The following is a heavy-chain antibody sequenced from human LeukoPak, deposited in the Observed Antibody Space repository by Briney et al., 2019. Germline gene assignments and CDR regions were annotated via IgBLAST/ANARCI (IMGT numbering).Heavy chain of an antibody. V-gene: IGHV4-34*01. D-gene: IGHD3-22*01. J-gene: IGHJ4*02. CDR3: ARGQYDSGGYHYGIRAFYFDY. Sequence: SETLSLTCGVYGESFSGDFWTWLRQAPGKGLEWIGEINHRGRSNYSPSLTGRVTISVDTSMNQFSLQLRSVTAADTALYYCARGQYDSGGYHYGIRAFYFDYWGQGILVTVSS. CDR1: GESFSGDF. CDR2: INHRGRS.